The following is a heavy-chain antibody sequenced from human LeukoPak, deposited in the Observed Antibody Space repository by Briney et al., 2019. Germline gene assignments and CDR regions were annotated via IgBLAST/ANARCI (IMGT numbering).Heavy chain of an antibody. CDR3: ARQGGSGSYYIVAFDI. V-gene: IGHV3-30*14. J-gene: IGHJ3*02. D-gene: IGHD3-10*01. CDR2: ISYDGSNK. Sequence: PGRSLRLSCAASGFTFSSYAMHWVRQAPGKGLEWVAVISYDGSNKYYADSVKGRFTISRDNSKNTLYLQMNSLRAEDTAVYYCARQGGSGSYYIVAFDIWGQGTMVTVSS. CDR1: GFTFSSYA.